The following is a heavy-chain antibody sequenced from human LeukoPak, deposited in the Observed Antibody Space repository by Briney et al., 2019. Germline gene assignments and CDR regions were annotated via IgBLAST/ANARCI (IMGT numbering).Heavy chain of an antibody. CDR1: GGSISSGDYY. D-gene: IGHD3/OR15-3a*01. CDR2: IYYSGST. Sequence: SETLSLTCTVSGGSISSGDYYWSWIRQPPGKGLEWIGYIYYSGSTYYNPSLKSRVTISVDTSKNQFSLKLSSVTAADTAVYYCARGGLEEKQGAFDIWGQGTMVTVSS. CDR3: ARGGLEEKQGAFDI. J-gene: IGHJ3*02. V-gene: IGHV4-30-4*08.